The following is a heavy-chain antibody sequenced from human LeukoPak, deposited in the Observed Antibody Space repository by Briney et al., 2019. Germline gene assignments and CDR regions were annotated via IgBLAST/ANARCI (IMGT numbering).Heavy chain of an antibody. V-gene: IGHV4-38-2*02. CDR2: ICYSGSA. Sequence: SETLSLTCTVSGYSISSGYYWGWIRQPPGKGLEWIGSICYSGSAYYNPSLKSRVAISVDTSKNLLSLKLRSVTAADTAVYYCARLYCSSTSCLFPDWFDPWGQGTLVTVSS. CDR1: GYSISSGYY. J-gene: IGHJ5*02. D-gene: IGHD2-2*01. CDR3: ARLYCSSTSCLFPDWFDP.